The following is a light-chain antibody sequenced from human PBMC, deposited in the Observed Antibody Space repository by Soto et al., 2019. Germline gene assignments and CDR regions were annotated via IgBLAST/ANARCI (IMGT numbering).Light chain of an antibody. CDR1: QSISSR. Sequence: DIQTTPSPSTRSASVGDRVTITCRASQSISSRLAWYQQKPGKAPKLLTFDASTLQSGVPSRFSGSGSGTEFTLTISSLQPDDFATYYCQQYNTFSTFGQGTNV. CDR2: DAS. V-gene: IGKV1-5*01. J-gene: IGKJ1*01. CDR3: QQYNTFST.